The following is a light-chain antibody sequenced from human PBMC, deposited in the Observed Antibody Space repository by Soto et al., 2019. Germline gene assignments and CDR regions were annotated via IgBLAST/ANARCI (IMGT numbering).Light chain of an antibody. V-gene: IGKV1-8*01. Sequence: AIRMTQSPSSLSASTGDRVTITCRASQGISSYLAWYQQKPGKAPKLLIYAASTLQSGVPSRFSRSGSGADFTLTISCLQSEDFATYYCQQYYSYPPTFGGGTKVEIK. CDR1: QGISSY. CDR3: QQYYSYPPT. CDR2: AAS. J-gene: IGKJ4*01.